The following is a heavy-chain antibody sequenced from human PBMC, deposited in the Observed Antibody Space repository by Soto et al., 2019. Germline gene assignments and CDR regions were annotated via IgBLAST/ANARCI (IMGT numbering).Heavy chain of an antibody. CDR2: IYYSGNT. CDR3: ARHPDSLDV. D-gene: IGHD4-4*01. J-gene: IGHJ6*02. Sequence: QLQLQESGPGLVKPSEILSLTCTVSGGSISSSSYYWGWIRQPPGKGLEWIGTIYYSGNTYYNPSLKSRVTVSVDTSKNQFSLKLSSVTAADTAVYYCARHPDSLDVWGQGTTVTVSS. CDR1: GGSISSSSYY. V-gene: IGHV4-39*01.